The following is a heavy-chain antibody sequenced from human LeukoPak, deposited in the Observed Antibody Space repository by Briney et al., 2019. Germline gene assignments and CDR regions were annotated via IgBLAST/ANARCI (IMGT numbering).Heavy chain of an antibody. CDR1: GFTFSNYA. Sequence: GGSLRLSCAASGFTFSNYAMIWGRQAAGTVLPLVSTISASDSTYYADSVKGRFTISRDNSKNTLYLQMKSLRAEDTAVYYCAKVGLGDCSSTSCLYYFDYWGQGTLVTVSS. CDR2: ISASDST. J-gene: IGHJ4*02. D-gene: IGHD2-2*01. CDR3: AKVGLGDCSSTSCLYYFDY. V-gene: IGHV3-23*01.